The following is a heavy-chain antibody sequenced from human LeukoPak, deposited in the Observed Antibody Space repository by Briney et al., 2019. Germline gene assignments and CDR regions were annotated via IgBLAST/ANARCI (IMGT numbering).Heavy chain of an antibody. J-gene: IGHJ6*02. V-gene: IGHV4-30-2*02. CDR3: ARIMDTAWGMDV. CDR2: IYHSGST. Sequence: SETLSLTCAVTGCSISSGGYSLSWIRQPPGKGLEWIGYIYHSGSTYYNPSLKSRVTISVDRSKKQFSLKLTSVTAADTAVYYCARIMDTAWGMDVWGQGTTVTVSS. D-gene: IGHD2-8*01. CDR1: GCSISSGGYS.